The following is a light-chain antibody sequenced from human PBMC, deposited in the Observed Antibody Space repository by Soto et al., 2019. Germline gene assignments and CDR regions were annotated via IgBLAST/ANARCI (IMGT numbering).Light chain of an antibody. J-gene: IGKJ3*01. CDR2: GAS. CDR1: KSVSSSY. CDR3: QQYGSSPGFT. Sequence: DIVLTQSPGTLSLSPGERATLSCRASKSVSSSYLAWYQQKPGQAPRLLIYGASSRATGIPDRFSGSGSGTDFTLTISRLEPEDFAVYYCQQYGSSPGFTFGPGTKVDIK. V-gene: IGKV3-20*01.